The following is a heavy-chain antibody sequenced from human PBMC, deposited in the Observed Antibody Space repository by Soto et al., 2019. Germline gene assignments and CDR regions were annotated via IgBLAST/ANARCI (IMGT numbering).Heavy chain of an antibody. J-gene: IGHJ4*02. CDR3: VKVIYDSGWYGFYFDY. CDR2: ISRSGDNT. V-gene: IGHV3-64D*08. Sequence: PGGSLRLSCSASGFTFSNHAMHWVRQAPGKGLEYLSAISRSGDNTYYADSVKGRFTISRDNSKNTLFFQMTSLRPEDTAVYYCVKVIYDSGWYGFYFDYWGQGTLVTVSS. D-gene: IGHD6-19*01. CDR1: GFTFSNHA.